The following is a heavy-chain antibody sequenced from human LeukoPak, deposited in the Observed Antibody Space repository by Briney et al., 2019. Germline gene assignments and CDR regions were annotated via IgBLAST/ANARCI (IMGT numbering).Heavy chain of an antibody. Sequence: PSETLSLTCTVSGGSISSYYWSWIRQPAGKGLEWIGRIYTSGSTNYNPSLKSRVTMSLDTSKNQFSLKLSSVTAADTAVYYCARHEDCSSTSCYFKGYDYWGQGTLVTVSS. CDR3: ARHEDCSSTSCYFKGYDY. V-gene: IGHV4-4*07. D-gene: IGHD2-2*01. CDR1: GGSISSYY. CDR2: IYTSGST. J-gene: IGHJ4*02.